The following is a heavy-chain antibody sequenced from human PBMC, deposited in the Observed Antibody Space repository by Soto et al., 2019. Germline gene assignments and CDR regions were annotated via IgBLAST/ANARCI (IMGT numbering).Heavy chain of an antibody. CDR2: IYPGDSDT. V-gene: IGHV5-51*01. Sequence: GEALKISGEGSGYSFTSFWIGRVRPMPGKGLEWMGIIYPGDSDTRYSPSFQGQVTISADKSISTAYLQWSSLKASDTAMYYCARPRIAEGWFDPWGQGTLVTVSS. D-gene: IGHD6-13*01. CDR1: GYSFTSFW. J-gene: IGHJ5*02. CDR3: ARPRIAEGWFDP.